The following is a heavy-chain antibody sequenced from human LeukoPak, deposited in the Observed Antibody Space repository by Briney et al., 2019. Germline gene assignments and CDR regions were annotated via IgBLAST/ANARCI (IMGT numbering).Heavy chain of an antibody. J-gene: IGHJ4*02. CDR2: IYYSGST. CDR3: ARLSYYDFWSGYEGCFDY. D-gene: IGHD3-3*01. Sequence: SETLSLTCTVSGGSISSYYWSWIRQPPGKGLEWIGYIYYSGSTNYNPSLKSRVTVSVDTSKNQFSLKLSSVTAADTAVYYCARLSYYDFWSGYEGCFDYWGQGTLVTVSS. CDR1: GGSISSYY. V-gene: IGHV4-59*01.